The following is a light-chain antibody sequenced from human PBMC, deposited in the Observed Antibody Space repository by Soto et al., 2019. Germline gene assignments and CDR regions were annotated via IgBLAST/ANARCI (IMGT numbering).Light chain of an antibody. V-gene: IGKV3-15*01. J-gene: IGKJ1*01. CDR2: GAS. Sequence: EIVMTQSPATLSVSPGERATLSFRASQSVSSNLAWYQQKPGQAPRLLIYGASTRATGIPARFSGSGSGTDFTLTISRLEPEDFAVYYCQQYGSSPQTFGQGTKVDIK. CDR3: QQYGSSPQT. CDR1: QSVSSN.